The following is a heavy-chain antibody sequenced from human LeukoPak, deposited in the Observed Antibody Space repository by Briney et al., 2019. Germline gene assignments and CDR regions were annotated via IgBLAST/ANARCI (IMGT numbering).Heavy chain of an antibody. J-gene: IGHJ5*02. Sequence: GASVTVSCKASGYTFTSYYMHWVRQAPGQGLEWMGIINPSGGSTSYAQKFQGRVTMTRDTSTSTVYMELSSLRSEDTAVYYCARSRPYCSSTSCSPRLNWFDPWGQGTLVTVSS. CDR1: GYTFTSYY. CDR3: ARSRPYCSSTSCSPRLNWFDP. V-gene: IGHV1-46*01. CDR2: INPSGGST. D-gene: IGHD2-2*01.